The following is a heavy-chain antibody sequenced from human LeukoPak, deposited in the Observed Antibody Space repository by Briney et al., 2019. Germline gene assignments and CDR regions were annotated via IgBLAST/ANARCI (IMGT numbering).Heavy chain of an antibody. V-gene: IGHV1-18*01. CDR1: GYTFTSYG. J-gene: IGHJ4*02. D-gene: IGHD3-10*01. CDR3: ARDYYGSGSYFSPPGDY. Sequence: GASVKVSCKASGYTFTSYGISWVRQAPGQGLEWMGWISAYNGNTNYAQKLQGRVTMTEDTSTDTAYMELRSLRSDDTAVYYCARDYYGSGSYFSPPGDYWGQGTLVTVSS. CDR2: ISAYNGNT.